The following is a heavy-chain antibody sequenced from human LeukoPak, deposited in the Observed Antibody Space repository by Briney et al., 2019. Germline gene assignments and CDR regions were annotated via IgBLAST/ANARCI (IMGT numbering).Heavy chain of an antibody. CDR1: GFTFSSYG. CDR2: ISYDGSNK. D-gene: IGHD1-26*01. V-gene: IGHV3-30*18. CDR3: AKAEGGY. J-gene: IGHJ4*02. Sequence: GGSLRLSCAASGFTFSSYGMPWVRQAPGKGLEWVAVISYDGSNKYYADSVKGRFTISRDNSKNMLYLQMNSLRAEDTAVYYCAKAEGGYWGQGTLVTVSS.